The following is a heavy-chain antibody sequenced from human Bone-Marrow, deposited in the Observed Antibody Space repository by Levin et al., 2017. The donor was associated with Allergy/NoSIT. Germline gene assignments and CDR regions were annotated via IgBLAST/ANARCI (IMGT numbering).Heavy chain of an antibody. CDR2: TNRDGSST. CDR3: VIDTKSSFGGY. CDR1: GFRISDYW. Sequence: GESLKISCAASGFRISDYWMHWVRQAPGKGLVWVSHTNRDGSSTTYADSVKGRFTISRDNAKNTLYLQMSSLRAEDTAVYYCVIDTKSSFGGYWGQGTLVTVSS. D-gene: IGHD2-2*01. V-gene: IGHV3-74*01. J-gene: IGHJ4*02.